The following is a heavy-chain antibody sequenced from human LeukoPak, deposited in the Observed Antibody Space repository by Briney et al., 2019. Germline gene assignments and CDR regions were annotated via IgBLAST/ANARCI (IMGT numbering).Heavy chain of an antibody. CDR3: VSRISSLGDYYYGMDV. D-gene: IGHD2-15*01. CDR2: IKSKIDGGTT. V-gene: IGHV3-15*01. J-gene: IGHJ6*02. CDR1: GFTFRTAW. Sequence: GGSLRLSCAASGFTFRTAWMRWVRQAPGKGLEWVGRIKSKIDGGTTDYPAPVKGRITISRDDSENMVYLQMNSLKTEDTAVYYCVSRISSLGDYYYGMDVWGQGTTVTVSS.